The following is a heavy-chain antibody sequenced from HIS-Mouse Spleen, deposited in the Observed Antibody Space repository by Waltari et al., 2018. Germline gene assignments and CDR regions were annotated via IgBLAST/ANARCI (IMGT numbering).Heavy chain of an antibody. Sequence: QLQLQESGPGLVKPSETLSLTCTVSGGSISSRSSYWGGLRQPPGKGLEWIGSIYYSGSTYYNPSLKSRVTISVDTSKNQFSLKLSSVTAADTAVYYCAREIPYSSSWYDWYFDLWGRGTLVTVSS. CDR3: AREIPYSSSWYDWYFDL. D-gene: IGHD6-13*01. CDR2: IYYSGST. V-gene: IGHV4-39*07. J-gene: IGHJ2*01. CDR1: GGSISSRSSY.